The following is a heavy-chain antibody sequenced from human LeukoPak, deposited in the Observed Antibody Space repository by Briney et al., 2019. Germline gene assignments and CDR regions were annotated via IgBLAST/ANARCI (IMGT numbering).Heavy chain of an antibody. CDR3: ARGIGWYDY. V-gene: IGHV3-53*01. J-gene: IGHJ4*02. D-gene: IGHD6-19*01. Sequence: GGSLRLPCAASGFTVSSNYMSWVRQAPGKGLEWVSLIYSGGTTYSADSVRGRFTISRDNSKNTLYLQMSSLRAEDTAVYYCARGIGWYDYWGQGTLVTVSS. CDR1: GFTVSSNY. CDR2: IYSGGTT.